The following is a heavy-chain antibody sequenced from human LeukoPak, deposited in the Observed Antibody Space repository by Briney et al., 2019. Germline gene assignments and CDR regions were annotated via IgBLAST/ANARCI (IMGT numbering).Heavy chain of an antibody. CDR3: ARRFTLLTGSFDY. V-gene: IGHV5-51*01. CDR1: GYSFTSYW. D-gene: IGHD3-9*01. CDR2: IYPGDSDT. Sequence: GESLKISCKGSGYSFTSYWIGWVRQMPGKGLEWMGIIYPGDSDTRYSPSFQGQVTISADKSISTAYLQWSSPKTSDTAMYYCARRFTLLTGSFDYWGQGTLVTVSS. J-gene: IGHJ4*02.